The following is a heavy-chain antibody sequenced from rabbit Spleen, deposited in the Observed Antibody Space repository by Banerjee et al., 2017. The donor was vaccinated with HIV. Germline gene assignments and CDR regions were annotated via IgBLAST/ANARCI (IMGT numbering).Heavy chain of an antibody. D-gene: IGHD4-2*01. J-gene: IGHJ4*01. V-gene: IGHV1S45*01. CDR1: GFSFTDKDV. CDR2: INTITGKT. Sequence: QEQLVESGGDLVQPEGSLTLTCTASGFSFTDKDVMCWVHQAPGKGLEWIGCINTITGKTVYATWAKGRFTISRASSTTVTLQMTSLTAADTATYFCARDAGTGDYIDVYFNLWGQGTLVTVS. CDR3: ARDAGTGDYIDVYFNL.